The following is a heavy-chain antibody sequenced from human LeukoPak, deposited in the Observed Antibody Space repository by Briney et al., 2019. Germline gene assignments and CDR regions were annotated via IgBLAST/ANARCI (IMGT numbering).Heavy chain of an antibody. D-gene: IGHD5-18*01. CDR3: ARESLYSYGFN. CDR1: GGSISSGSYY. Sequence: SETLSLTCTVSGGSISSGSYYWSWIRQPAGNGLEWIGRIYTSGSTNYNPSLKSRVTISVDTSKNQFSLKLSSVTAADTAVYYCARESLYSYGFNWGQGTLVTVSS. CDR2: IYTSGST. J-gene: IGHJ4*02. V-gene: IGHV4-61*02.